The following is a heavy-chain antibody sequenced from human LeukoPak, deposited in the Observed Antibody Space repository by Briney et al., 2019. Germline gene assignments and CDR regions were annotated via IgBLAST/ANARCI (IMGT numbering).Heavy chain of an antibody. J-gene: IGHJ4*02. CDR2: IKQDGSEK. D-gene: IGHD6-6*01. Sequence: GGSLRLSCAASGFTFSSYWMSWVRQAPGKGLEWVANIKQDGSEKYYVDSVKGRFTISRDNAKNSLYLQMNSLRAEDTAVYYCARYIAARPSRSPPPGYWGQGTLVTVSS. CDR3: ARYIAARPSRSPPPGY. CDR1: GFTFSSYW. V-gene: IGHV3-7*01.